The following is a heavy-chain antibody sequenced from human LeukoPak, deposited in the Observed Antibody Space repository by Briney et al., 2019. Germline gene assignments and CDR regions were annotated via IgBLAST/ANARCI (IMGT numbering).Heavy chain of an antibody. CDR3: EKSRDGYNSYYFDY. J-gene: IGHJ4*02. CDR2: ISAYNGNT. CDR1: GYTFTSYG. D-gene: IGHD5-24*01. Sequence: ASVKVSCKASGYTFTSYGISWVRQAPGQGLEWMGWISAYNGNTNYAQKLQGRVTMTTDTSTSTAYMELRSLRSDDTAVYYCEKSRDGYNSYYFDYWGQGTLVTVSS. V-gene: IGHV1-18*01.